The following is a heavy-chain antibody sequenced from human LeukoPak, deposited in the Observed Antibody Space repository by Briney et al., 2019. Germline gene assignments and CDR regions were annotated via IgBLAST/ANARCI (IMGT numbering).Heavy chain of an antibody. CDR3: ARTYYYDTSGHRGFDY. CDR1: GLTFSSYA. D-gene: IGHD3-22*01. CDR2: ISGSDGTT. V-gene: IGHV3-23*01. Sequence: GGSLRLSCAASGLTFSSYAMTWVRQAPGKGLEWVSGISGSDGTTFYADSVKGRFTVSGDNSKNTLYLQMNSLRIEDTAVYYCARTYYYDTSGHRGFDYWGQGTLVTVSS. J-gene: IGHJ4*02.